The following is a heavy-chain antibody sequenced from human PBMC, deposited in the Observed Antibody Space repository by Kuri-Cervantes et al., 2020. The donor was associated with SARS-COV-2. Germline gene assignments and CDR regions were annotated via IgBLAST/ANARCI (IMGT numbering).Heavy chain of an antibody. CDR2: ITGSADGGNT. Sequence: GESLKISCVASGFSFSTYGMSWVRQAPGKGLEWVSSITGSADGGNTYHAESVEGRFTISRDNSKSTLFLQMSGLRAEDTAMYYCANHYDGTYPIWGRGTLVTVSS. D-gene: IGHD3-3*01. J-gene: IGHJ4*02. CDR3: ANHYDGTYPI. V-gene: IGHV3-23*01. CDR1: GFSFSTYG.